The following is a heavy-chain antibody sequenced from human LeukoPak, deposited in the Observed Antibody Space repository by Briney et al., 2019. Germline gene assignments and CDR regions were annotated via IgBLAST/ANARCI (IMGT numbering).Heavy chain of an antibody. J-gene: IGHJ4*02. CDR2: ISYDGSNK. CDR3: AREGGLIWWHYFDY. CDR1: GFTFSSYA. V-gene: IGHV3-30-3*01. D-gene: IGHD2-8*02. Sequence: GGSLRLSCAASGFTFSSYAMHWVRQAPGKGLEWVAVISYDGSNKYYADSVKRRFTISRDNSKNTLYLQMNSLRAEDTAVYYCAREGGLIWWHYFDYWGQGTLVTVSS.